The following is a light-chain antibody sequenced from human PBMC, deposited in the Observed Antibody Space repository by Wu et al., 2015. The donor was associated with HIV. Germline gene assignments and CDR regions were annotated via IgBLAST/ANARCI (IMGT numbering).Light chain of an antibody. Sequence: AIQMTRSPSSLSASVGDRVTITCRASQGIRNDLGWYQQKPGKAPKLLIYAASSLQSGVPSRFSGSGSGTDFTLTISSLQPEDFATYYCQHYNAYPLTFGGGTKVEIQ. J-gene: IGKJ4*01. CDR2: AAS. CDR1: QGIRND. CDR3: QHYNAYPLT. V-gene: IGKV1-6*01.